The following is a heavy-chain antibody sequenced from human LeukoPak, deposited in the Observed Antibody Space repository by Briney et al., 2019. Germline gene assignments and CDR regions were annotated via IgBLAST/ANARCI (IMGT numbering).Heavy chain of an antibody. CDR3: ARDVSGDSSGYYNWFDP. V-gene: IGHV4-34*01. D-gene: IGHD3-22*01. J-gene: IGHJ5*02. CDR1: GGSFSGYY. Sequence: SETLSPTCAVYGGSFSGYYWSWIRQPPGKGLEWIGEINHSGSTNYNPSLKSRVTISVDTSKNQFSLKLSSVTAADTAVYYCARDVSGDSSGYYNWFDPWGQGTLVTVSS. CDR2: INHSGST.